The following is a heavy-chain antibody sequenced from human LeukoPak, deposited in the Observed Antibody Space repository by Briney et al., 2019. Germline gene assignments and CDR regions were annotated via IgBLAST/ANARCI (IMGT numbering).Heavy chain of an antibody. Sequence: ASVKVSCKASGYTFTGYYMHWVRQAPGQGLEWMGWINPNSGGTNYAQKFQGRVTMTRDTSISTAYMELSSLRSEDTAVYYCASEAPGYGGNSGDYWGQGTLVTVSS. D-gene: IGHD4-23*01. CDR1: GYTFTGYY. CDR2: INPNSGGT. J-gene: IGHJ4*02. V-gene: IGHV1-2*02. CDR3: ASEAPGYGGNSGDY.